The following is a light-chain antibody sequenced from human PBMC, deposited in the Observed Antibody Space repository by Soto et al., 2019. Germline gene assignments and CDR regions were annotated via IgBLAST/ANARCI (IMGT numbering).Light chain of an antibody. Sequence: VLTQFPATLSLSPGERATLSCRASQSVRGNLAWYQQKPGQAPRLLIYGASSRATGIPDRFSGSGSGTDFTLTISRLEPEDFAVYYCQQYGSSPITFGQGTRLEIK. CDR1: QSVRGN. J-gene: IGKJ5*01. CDR2: GAS. CDR3: QQYGSSPIT. V-gene: IGKV3-20*01.